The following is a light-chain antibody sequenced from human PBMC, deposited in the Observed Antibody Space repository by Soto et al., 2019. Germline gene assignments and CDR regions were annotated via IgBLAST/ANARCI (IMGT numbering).Light chain of an antibody. J-gene: IGLJ1*01. CDR3: QVWDSSSDPYV. Sequence: SYELTQPPSVSVAPGKTARITCGGNNIGSKSGHWYQQKPGQAPVLVIYYDSDRPSGIPERFSGSNAGNTATLTISRVEAGDEADYYCQVWDSSSDPYVFGTGTKLTVL. CDR1: NIGSKS. V-gene: IGLV3-21*04. CDR2: YDS.